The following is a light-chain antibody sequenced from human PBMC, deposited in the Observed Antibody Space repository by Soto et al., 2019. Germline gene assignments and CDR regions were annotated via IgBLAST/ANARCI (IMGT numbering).Light chain of an antibody. V-gene: IGLV2-14*01. CDR3: TSYTSTSTLV. CDR2: EAA. J-gene: IGLJ2*01. CDR1: SNDIGANNY. Sequence: QSVLTQPASVSGSPVRSITISCTGTSNDIGANNYVSWYQHHPGKAPKILIYEAANRPSGVSHRFSGSKSANTASLTISGLQAEDEADYFCTSYTSTSTLVFGGGTKLTVL.